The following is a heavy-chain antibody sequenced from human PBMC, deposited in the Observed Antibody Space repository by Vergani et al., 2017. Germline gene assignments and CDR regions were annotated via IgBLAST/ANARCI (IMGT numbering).Heavy chain of an antibody. CDR2: IYYSGST. D-gene: IGHD2-21*01. CDR1: GGSISSSSYY. J-gene: IGHJ2*01. CDR3: ARGSIVVVIATTFGVWYFDL. Sequence: QLQLQESGPGLVKPSETLSLTCTVSGGSISSSSYYWGWIRQPPGKGLEWIGSIYYSGSTYYNPSLKSRVTISVDTSKNQFSLKLSAVTAADTAVYYCARGSIVVVIATTFGVWYFDLWGRGTLVTVSS. V-gene: IGHV4-39*07.